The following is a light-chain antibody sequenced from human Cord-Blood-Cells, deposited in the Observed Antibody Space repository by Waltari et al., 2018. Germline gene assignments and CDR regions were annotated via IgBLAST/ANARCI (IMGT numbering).Light chain of an antibody. CDR3: QVWDSSSDHRV. CDR2: YDS. CDR1: NIGSKS. J-gene: IGLJ3*02. V-gene: IGLV3-21*04. Sequence: SYVLTQPPSVSVAPGQTARITRGGNNIGSKSVHWYQQRPGQAPVLVIYYDSDRPSGIPERFSGSNSGNTATLTISRVEAGDEADYYCQVWDSSSDHRVFGGGTKLTVL.